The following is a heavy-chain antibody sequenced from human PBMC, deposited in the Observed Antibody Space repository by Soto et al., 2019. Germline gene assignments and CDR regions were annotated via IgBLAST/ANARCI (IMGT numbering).Heavy chain of an antibody. CDR3: AKDPMGDGYSWLDY. D-gene: IGHD2-15*01. V-gene: IGHV3-30*18. Sequence: GGSLRLSCAASGFTFSSYGMHWVRQAPGKGLEWVAVISYDGSNKYYADSVKGRFTISRDNSKNTLYLQMNSLRAEDTAVYYCAKDPMGDGYSWLDYWGQGTLVTVSS. J-gene: IGHJ4*02. CDR2: ISYDGSNK. CDR1: GFTFSSYG.